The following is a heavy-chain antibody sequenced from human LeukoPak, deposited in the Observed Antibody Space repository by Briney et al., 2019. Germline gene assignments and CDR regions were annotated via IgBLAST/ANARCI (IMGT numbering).Heavy chain of an antibody. Sequence: SETLSLTCAVYGGSFSGYYWSWIRQPPGKGLEWIGEINHSGSTNYNPSLKSRVTISVDTSKNQFSLKLSSVTAADTAVHYCARGYGDYGYWGQGTLVTVSS. CDR3: ARGYGDYGY. V-gene: IGHV4-34*01. CDR1: GGSFSGYY. CDR2: INHSGST. D-gene: IGHD4-17*01. J-gene: IGHJ4*02.